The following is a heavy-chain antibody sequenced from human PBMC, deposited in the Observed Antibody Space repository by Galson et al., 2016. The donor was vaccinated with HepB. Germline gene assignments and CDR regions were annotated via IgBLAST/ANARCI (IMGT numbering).Heavy chain of an antibody. D-gene: IGHD2-2*01. CDR3: AKDGRLYCSSASCHDHFDY. CDR2: ISYDGSNK. V-gene: IGHV3-30*18. CDR1: GFTFSSYG. Sequence: SLRLSCAASGFTFSSYGMHWVRQAPGKGLEWVAFISYDGSNKKYADSVKRRFTISRDNSKKKLYRQMNSLRAEDTAMYYCAKDGRLYCSSASCHDHFDYWGEGTLVTVSS. J-gene: IGHJ4*01.